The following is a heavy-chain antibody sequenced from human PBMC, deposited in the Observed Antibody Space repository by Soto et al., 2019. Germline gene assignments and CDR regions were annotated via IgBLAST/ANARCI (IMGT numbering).Heavy chain of an antibody. D-gene: IGHD3-16*01. V-gene: IGHV1-18*01. J-gene: IGHJ6*02. CDR3: AMVDVYVTPSPQDV. CDR1: GYTFTRYG. CDR2: SNTYNGDT. Sequence: QVQLVQSGAEVKNPGASVKVSCKASGYTFTRYGIGWAPQAPGQGLGWMGWSNTYNGDTNYAQNVQGRVTLTTDTSTSTAYMELRSLRSNDTAIYYCAMVDVYVTPSPQDVWGQGTTVIVSS.